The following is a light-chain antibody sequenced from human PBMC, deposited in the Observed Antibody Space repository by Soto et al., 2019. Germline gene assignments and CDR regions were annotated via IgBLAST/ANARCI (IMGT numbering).Light chain of an antibody. CDR1: QSVSSY. CDR2: DAS. J-gene: IGKJ1*01. Sequence: IVLTQSPGTLSLSPWERATLSCRASQSVSSYLLWYQQKPGQTPRLLIYDASNRATGIPARFSGSGSETDFTLTISSLEPEDFAVYYCQQRSNWPPTWTFGQGTKVDIK. V-gene: IGKV3-11*01. CDR3: QQRSNWPPTWT.